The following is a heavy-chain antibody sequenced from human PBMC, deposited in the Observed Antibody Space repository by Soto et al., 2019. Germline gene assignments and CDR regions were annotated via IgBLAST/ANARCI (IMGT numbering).Heavy chain of an antibody. CDR1: GFTFSGSA. Sequence: EVQLVESGGGLVQPGGSLKLSCAASGFTFSGSAMHWVRQASGKGLEWVGRIRSKANSYATAYAASMKGRFTISRDDSKNTAYLQMNSLKTEDTAVYYCTRLVTAYCGGDCSGYWGQGTLVTVSS. D-gene: IGHD2-21*02. CDR3: TRLVTAYCGGDCSGY. CDR2: IRSKANSYAT. J-gene: IGHJ4*02. V-gene: IGHV3-73*02.